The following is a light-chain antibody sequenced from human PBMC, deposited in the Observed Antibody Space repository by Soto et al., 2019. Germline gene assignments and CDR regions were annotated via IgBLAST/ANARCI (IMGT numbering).Light chain of an antibody. J-gene: IGLJ2*01. Sequence: QSVLTQPASVSGSPGQSITISCTGTSSDIGGLYNYVSWYQQHPGKAPKLLIYDDNDRPSGVSDRFSGSKSGNTASLTISGLQAEDEADYFCSAYSSGATHVVFGGGTKLTVL. CDR3: SAYSSGATHVV. CDR2: DDN. V-gene: IGLV2-14*03. CDR1: SSDIGGLYNY.